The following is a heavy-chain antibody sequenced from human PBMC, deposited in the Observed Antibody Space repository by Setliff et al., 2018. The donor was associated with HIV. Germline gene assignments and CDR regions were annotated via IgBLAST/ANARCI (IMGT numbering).Heavy chain of an antibody. CDR2: IYYSGST. CDR1: GGSISSYY. V-gene: IGHV4-59*08. D-gene: IGHD3-22*01. J-gene: IGHJ3*02. CDR3: ARGDTYYHDRSGYVKSALDAFDI. Sequence: PSETLSLTCTVSGGSISSYYWSWIRQPPGKGLEWIGYIYYSGSTNYNPSLKSRVTISVDMSKNQFSLKLNSVTAADTAVYHCARGDTYYHDRSGYVKSALDAFDIWGRGTMVTVSS.